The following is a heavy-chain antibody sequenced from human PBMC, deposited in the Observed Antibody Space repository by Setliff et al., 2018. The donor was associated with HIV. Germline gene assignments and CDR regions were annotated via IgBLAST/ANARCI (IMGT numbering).Heavy chain of an antibody. CDR1: GYTFTGYY. Sequence: RASVKVSCKASGYTFTGYYMHWVRQAPGQGLEWMGWINPNSGGTNYAQKFQGRVTMTRDTSISTAYMELSRLRSDDTAVYYCSRDDYYDSSANWFDPWGQGTLVTV. J-gene: IGHJ5*02. CDR2: INPNSGGT. D-gene: IGHD3-22*01. V-gene: IGHV1-2*02. CDR3: SRDDYYDSSANWFDP.